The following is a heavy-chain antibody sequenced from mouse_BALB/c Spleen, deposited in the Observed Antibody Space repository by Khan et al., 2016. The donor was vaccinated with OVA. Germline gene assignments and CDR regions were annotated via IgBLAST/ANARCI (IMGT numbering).Heavy chain of an antibody. Sequence: VQLQESGAELARPGASVRMSCKASGYTFTSNTMHWVKKRPGQGLEWIGYINPRSGYTNFNQNFKDKATLTADKSSSIAYMQLSSLTSEDSAVYYCARRTTGYTMDYWGQGTSVTVSS. CDR1: GYTFTSNT. V-gene: IGHV1-4*01. CDR2: INPRSGYT. CDR3: ARRTTGYTMDY. J-gene: IGHJ4*01. D-gene: IGHD2-14*01.